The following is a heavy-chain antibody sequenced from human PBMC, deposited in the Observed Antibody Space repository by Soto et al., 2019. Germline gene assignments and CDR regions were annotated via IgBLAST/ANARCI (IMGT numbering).Heavy chain of an antibody. D-gene: IGHD6-25*01. J-gene: IGHJ6*02. V-gene: IGHV4-30-4*01. Sequence: TLSLTCTVSGGSISSGDYYWSWIRQPPGKGLEWIGYIYYSGSTYYNPSLKSRVTISVDTSKNQFSLKLSSVTAADTAVYYCARDTPPGSGMDVWGQGTTVTVSS. CDR2: IYYSGST. CDR1: GGSISSGDYY. CDR3: ARDTPPGSGMDV.